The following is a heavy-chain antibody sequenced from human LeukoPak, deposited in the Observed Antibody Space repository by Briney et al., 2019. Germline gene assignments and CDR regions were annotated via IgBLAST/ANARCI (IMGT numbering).Heavy chain of an antibody. CDR2: IRNKANTYTT. J-gene: IGHJ4*02. CDR1: GFTFSEHY. CDR3: ARGRGYTGYVDY. Sequence: GGSLRLSCAASGFTFSEHYMDWVRQAPGQGLEWVGRIRNKANTYTTEYAASVKGRFTISRDDSQNSLYLQLSSLKSEDTAIYYCARGRGYTGYVDYWGQGTLVSVSS. V-gene: IGHV3-72*01. D-gene: IGHD5-12*01.